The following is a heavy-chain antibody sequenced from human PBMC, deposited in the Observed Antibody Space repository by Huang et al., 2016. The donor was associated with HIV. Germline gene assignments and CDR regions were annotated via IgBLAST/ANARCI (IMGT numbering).Heavy chain of an antibody. J-gene: IGHJ4*02. CDR1: FASIKGNSKY. CDR2: MQYGGRT. V-gene: IGHV4-39*02. CDR3: ASGPVIVSISRFYFEQ. Sequence: LLLRESGSGLVKTSETMSLSCTVAFASIKGNSKYWTWVRQYPGKGLVWIASMQYGGRTYYNPSLKSRVSMSVDTSHKQHFSLTLASVTAADTAVYFCASGPVIVSISRFYFEQWGPGILVTV. D-gene: IGHD3-22*01.